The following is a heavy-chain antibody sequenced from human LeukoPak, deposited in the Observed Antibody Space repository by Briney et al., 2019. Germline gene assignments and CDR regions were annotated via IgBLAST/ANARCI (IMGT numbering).Heavy chain of an antibody. Sequence: GGSLRPSCAASGFTFSDYYMSWIRQAPGKGLEWVSYISSSSSYTNYADSVKGRFTISRDNAKNSLYLQMNSLRAEDTAVYYCARRGVDRAVAYWGQGTLVTVSS. J-gene: IGHJ4*02. D-gene: IGHD6-19*01. CDR2: ISSSSSYT. V-gene: IGHV3-11*06. CDR1: GFTFSDYY. CDR3: ARRGVDRAVAY.